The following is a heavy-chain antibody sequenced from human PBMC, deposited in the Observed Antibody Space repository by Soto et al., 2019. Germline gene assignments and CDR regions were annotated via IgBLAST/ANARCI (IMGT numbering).Heavy chain of an antibody. CDR3: ARLRGYSGYDAFEI. V-gene: IGHV4-59*01. Sequence: SETLSLTCTVSGGSISSYYWSWIRQPPGKGLEWIGYIYYSGSTNYNPSLKSRVTISVDTSKNQFSPKLSSVTAADTAVYYCARLRGYSGYDAFEIWGQGTMVTVSS. D-gene: IGHD5-12*01. CDR1: GGSISSYY. J-gene: IGHJ3*02. CDR2: IYYSGST.